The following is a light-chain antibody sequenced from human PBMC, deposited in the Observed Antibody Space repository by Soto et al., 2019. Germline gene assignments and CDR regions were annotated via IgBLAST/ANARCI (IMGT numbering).Light chain of an antibody. V-gene: IGKV1-5*01. CDR2: DAS. CDR3: QQYNSYSPA. Sequence: DIQRTQSPSTLSASVGDRVTITCRASQTISSWLAWYQQKPGKAPKLLIYDASSLKSGVPSRFSGSGSGTEFTLTISSLQPDDFATYYCQQYNSYSPAFGQGTKVDIK. CDR1: QTISSW. J-gene: IGKJ1*01.